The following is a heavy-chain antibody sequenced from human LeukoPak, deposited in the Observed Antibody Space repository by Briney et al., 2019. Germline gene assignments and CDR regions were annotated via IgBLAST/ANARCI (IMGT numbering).Heavy chain of an antibody. CDR2: IIPIFGTA. CDR3: ARNNERDLGTPGSPLGYYYYMDV. Sequence: VASVKVSCKASGGTFSSYAISWVRQAPGQGLEWMGGIIPIFGTANYAQKFQGRVTITTDESTSTAYMELSSLRSEDTAVYYCARNNERDLGTPGSPLGYYYYMDVWGKGTTVTVSS. D-gene: IGHD2-8*01. V-gene: IGHV1-69*05. J-gene: IGHJ6*03. CDR1: GGTFSSYA.